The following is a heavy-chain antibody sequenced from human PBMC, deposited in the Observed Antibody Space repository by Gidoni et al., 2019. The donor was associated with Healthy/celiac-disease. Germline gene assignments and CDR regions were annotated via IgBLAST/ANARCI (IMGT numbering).Heavy chain of an antibody. V-gene: IGHV2-5*02. J-gene: IGHJ5*02. CDR3: AHSSSSSWWRPGGWFDP. CDR2: IYWDDDK. D-gene: IGHD6-13*01. CDR1: GFSLSTSGVG. Sequence: QITLKESGPTLVKPTQTLTLTCTFSGFSLSTSGVGVGWIRQPPGQALEWLALIYWDDDKRYSPSLKSRLTITKDTSKNQVVLTMTNMDPVDTATYYCAHSSSSSWWRPGGWFDPWGQGTLVTVSS.